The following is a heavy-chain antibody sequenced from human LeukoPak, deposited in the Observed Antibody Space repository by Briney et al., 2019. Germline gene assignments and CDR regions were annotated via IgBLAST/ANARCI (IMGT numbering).Heavy chain of an antibody. D-gene: IGHD1-26*01. CDR2: MSPDSDGT. CDR1: GHSFTGYY. J-gene: IGHJ4*02. CDR3: ASQEGIGAPGAWFDN. V-gene: IGHV1-2*02. Sequence: ASVKVSCKASGHSFTGYYVHWVRQAPGQGLEWMGWMSPDSDGTNFAQNFQGRVSTTRDTSIRTVYLELRSLRADDTAVYYCASQEGIGAPGAWFDNWGQGTLVTVSS.